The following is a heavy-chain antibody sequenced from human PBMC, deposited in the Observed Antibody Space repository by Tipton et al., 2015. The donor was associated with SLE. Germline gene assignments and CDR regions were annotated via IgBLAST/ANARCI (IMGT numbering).Heavy chain of an antibody. D-gene: IGHD3-22*01. J-gene: IGHJ3*02. Sequence: TLSLTCAVYGGSFSVHSWSWIRQSPGKGLEWIGHIYTSGTTYNPSLKSRVTISVDSSKNQFSLRLNSVTAADTAVYYCARDSTYYYDPGTDAAFDIWGPGTLVTVSS. V-gene: IGHV4-59*11. CDR1: GGSFSVHS. CDR3: ARDSTYYYDPGTDAAFDI. CDR2: IYTSGTT.